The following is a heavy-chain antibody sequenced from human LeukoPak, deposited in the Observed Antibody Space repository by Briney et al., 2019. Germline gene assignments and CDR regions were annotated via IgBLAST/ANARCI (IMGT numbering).Heavy chain of an antibody. Sequence: GGSLRLSCAASGFTVSSHYIAWVRQAPGKGLEWVSVIYSDSSTYYADSVRGRFTISRDNSKNTLYLQMNSLRDEDTAVYYCARDQGPNYYGSGEAFDIWGQGTMVTVSS. CDR3: ARDQGPNYYGSGEAFDI. CDR1: GFTVSSHY. CDR2: IYSDSST. J-gene: IGHJ3*02. D-gene: IGHD3-10*01. V-gene: IGHV3-66*01.